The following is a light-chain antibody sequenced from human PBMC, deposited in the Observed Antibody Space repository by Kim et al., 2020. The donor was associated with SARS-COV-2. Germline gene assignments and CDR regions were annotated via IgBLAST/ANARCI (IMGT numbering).Light chain of an antibody. CDR3: QQYYSTPAWT. V-gene: IGKV4-1*01. CDR1: QSVLYSSNNKNY. Sequence: TINCKSSQSVLYSSNNKNYLAWYQQKPGQPPKLLIYWASTRESGVPDRFSDSGSGTDFTLTISSLQAEDVAVYYCQQYYSTPAWTFGQGTKVDIK. J-gene: IGKJ1*01. CDR2: WAS.